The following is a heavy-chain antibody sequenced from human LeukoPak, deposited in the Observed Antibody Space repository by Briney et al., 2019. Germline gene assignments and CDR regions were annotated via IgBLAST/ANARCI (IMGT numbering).Heavy chain of an antibody. Sequence: GGSLRLSCAASGFTFSSYAMSWVRQDPGKGLERVSAISRSGGSTYYAKSVKGRFTISRDNSKNTLYLQMNSLRAEDTAVYYCAKLLQVRILLSHAFDIWGQGTMVTVSS. D-gene: IGHD3-9*01. CDR3: AKLLQVRILLSHAFDI. V-gene: IGHV3-23*01. J-gene: IGHJ3*02. CDR1: GFTFSSYA. CDR2: ISRSGGST.